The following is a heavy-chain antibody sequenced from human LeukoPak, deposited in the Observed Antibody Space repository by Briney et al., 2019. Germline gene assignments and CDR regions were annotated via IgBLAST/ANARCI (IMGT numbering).Heavy chain of an antibody. Sequence: GGSLRLSCAASGFTFSSYSMNWVRQAPGKGLEWVSSISSSSIYKYYADSVKGRFTISRDNAKKSLYLQMNSLRAEDTAVYYCARRAGAYTHPYDYWGQGTLVTLSS. J-gene: IGHJ4*02. CDR3: ARRAGAYTHPYDY. CDR2: ISSSSIYK. V-gene: IGHV3-21*04. D-gene: IGHD3-16*01. CDR1: GFTFSSYS.